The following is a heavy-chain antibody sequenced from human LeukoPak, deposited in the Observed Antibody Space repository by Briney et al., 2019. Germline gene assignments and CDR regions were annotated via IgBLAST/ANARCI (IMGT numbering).Heavy chain of an antibody. CDR2: IYYSGST. CDR1: GGSISSGGHY. V-gene: IGHV4-31*03. CDR3: ASHQRGHLDY. J-gene: IGHJ4*02. Sequence: SQTLSLTCTVSGGSISSGGHYWSWIRQHPGQGLEWIGYIYYSGSTYYNPSLKSRVTISVDTSKNQFSLKLSSVTAADTAVYYCASHQRGHLDYWGQGTLVTVSS. D-gene: IGHD3-10*01.